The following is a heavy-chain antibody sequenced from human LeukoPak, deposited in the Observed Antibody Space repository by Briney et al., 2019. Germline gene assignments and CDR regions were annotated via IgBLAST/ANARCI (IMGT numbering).Heavy chain of an antibody. CDR2: IYYSGST. CDR3: ARLRGYCSSTSCMDTGWFDP. D-gene: IGHD2-2*01. Sequence: PSETLSLTCTVSGGSISSSSYYWGWIRQPPGKGLEWIGSIYYSGSTYYNPSLKSRVTISVDTSKNQLSLKLSSVTAADTAVYYCARLRGYCSSTSCMDTGWFDPWGQGTLVTVSS. V-gene: IGHV4-39*01. J-gene: IGHJ5*02. CDR1: GGSISSSSYY.